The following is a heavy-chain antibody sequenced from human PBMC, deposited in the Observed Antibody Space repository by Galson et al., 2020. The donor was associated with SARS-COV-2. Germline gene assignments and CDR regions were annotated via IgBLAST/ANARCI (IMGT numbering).Heavy chain of an antibody. CDR2: IRSSAYGRAT. V-gene: IGHV3-49*01. Sequence: GGSLRLSCTTSGFTFGDYALSWFRQAPGKGLEWVGFIRSSAYGRATSYAASVKGRFTISRDGSKSIAYLQMDSLKNEDTALYYCSRGMRTGTMDFLYWGQGSFVTVSS. J-gene: IGHJ4*02. CDR1: GFTFGDYA. CDR3: SRGMRTGTMDFLY. D-gene: IGHD1-7*01.